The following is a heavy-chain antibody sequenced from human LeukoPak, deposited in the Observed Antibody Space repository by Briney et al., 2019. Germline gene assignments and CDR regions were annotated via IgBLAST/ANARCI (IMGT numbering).Heavy chain of an antibody. CDR1: GFTFRSYW. V-gene: IGHV3-7*01. Sequence: AGGSLRLSCAASGFTFRSYWMSWVRQAPGKGLEWVANIKQDGSEKKYVDSVKGRFTISRDNAKKSLYLQMNSLRAEDTAVYYCARDAPGPGDESGGFYDNWGQGNLVTVSS. CDR2: IKQDGSEK. D-gene: IGHD3-22*01. CDR3: ARDAPGPGDESGGFYDN. J-gene: IGHJ4*02.